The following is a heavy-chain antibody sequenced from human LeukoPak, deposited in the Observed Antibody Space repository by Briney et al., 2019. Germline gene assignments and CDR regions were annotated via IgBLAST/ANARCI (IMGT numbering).Heavy chain of an antibody. Sequence: SGGSLRLSCAASGFTFSSYAMSWVRQAPGKGLEWVSAISGSGGSTYYADSVKGRFTISRDNSENTLYLQVNSLRAEDTAVYYCAKGYDSSGYYYGDFDYWGQGTLVTVSS. CDR2: ISGSGGST. CDR3: AKGYDSSGYYYGDFDY. D-gene: IGHD3-22*01. V-gene: IGHV3-23*01. CDR1: GFTFSSYA. J-gene: IGHJ4*02.